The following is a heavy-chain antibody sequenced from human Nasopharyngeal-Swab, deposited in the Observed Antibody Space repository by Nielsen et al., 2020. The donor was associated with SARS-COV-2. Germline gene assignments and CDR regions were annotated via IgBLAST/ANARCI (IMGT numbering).Heavy chain of an antibody. V-gene: IGHV1-46*01. Sequence: ASVKVSCKASGYTFTNSHMHWVRQAPGQGLEWMGMINPTGDTTNDAQNFEGRLSVTRDTSTGTVYMELSSLRSEDTAVYYCASGGSDFWEGYFDNWGQGTLVTVSS. CDR1: GYTFTNSH. D-gene: IGHD3/OR15-3a*01. CDR2: INPTGDTT. CDR3: ASGGSDFWEGYFDN. J-gene: IGHJ4*02.